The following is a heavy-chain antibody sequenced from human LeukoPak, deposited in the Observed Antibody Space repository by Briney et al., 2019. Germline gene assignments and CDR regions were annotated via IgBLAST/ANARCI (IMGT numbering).Heavy chain of an antibody. CDR3: ERQVGSSGYLDY. D-gene: IGHD3-22*01. J-gene: IGHJ4*02. CDR1: GYSFTSYW. Sequence: GESLKISCKGSGYSFTSYWIGWVRQMPGKGLEWMGIIYPGDSDTRYSPSFQRQVAISADKSISTAYLPRSSLTASDTAMYYCERQVGSSGYLDYWGQGTLVTVSS. CDR2: IYPGDSDT. V-gene: IGHV5-51*01.